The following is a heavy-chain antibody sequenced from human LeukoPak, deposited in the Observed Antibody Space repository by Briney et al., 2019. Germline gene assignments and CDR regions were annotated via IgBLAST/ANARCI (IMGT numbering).Heavy chain of an antibody. Sequence: PGGSLRLSCAASGFTFSSYGMHWVRQAPGKGLEWVAYIRYDGSNKYYADSVKGRFTISRDNAKNSLYLQMNSLRAEDTAVYYCARVWYYDSSGYYREDYYYMDVWGKGTTVTVSS. CDR2: IRYDGSNK. V-gene: IGHV3-30*02. CDR3: ARVWYYDSSGYYREDYYYMDV. CDR1: GFTFSSYG. D-gene: IGHD3-22*01. J-gene: IGHJ6*03.